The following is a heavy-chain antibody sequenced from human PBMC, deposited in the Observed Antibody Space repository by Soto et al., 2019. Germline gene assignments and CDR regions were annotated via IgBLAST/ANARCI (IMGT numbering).Heavy chain of an antibody. Sequence: PGGSLRLSCAASLITFTSYGMNWVLQAPGKWLEWLSYISSGSTTIYYADSVKGRFTISRDNAKNSLYLQMNSLRAEDTATYYCARATYYYYMEVWGKGTTVTVSS. V-gene: IGHV3-48*01. CDR2: ISSGSTTI. CDR3: ARATYYYYMEV. J-gene: IGHJ6*03. CDR1: LITFTSYG.